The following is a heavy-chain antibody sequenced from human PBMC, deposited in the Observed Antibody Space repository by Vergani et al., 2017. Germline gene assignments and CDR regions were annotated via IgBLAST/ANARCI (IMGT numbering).Heavy chain of an antibody. J-gene: IGHJ4*02. CDR1: GFTFSSYS. CDR2: ISSSSSYI. Sequence: EVQLVESGGGLVKPGGSLRLSCEASGFTFSSYSMNWVRQAPGKGLEWVSSISSSSSYIYYADSVKGRFTISRDNAKNSLYLQMNSLRAEDTAVYYCAREQWLSPYYFDYWGRGTLVTDAS. CDR3: AREQWLSPYYFDY. V-gene: IGHV3-21*01. D-gene: IGHD6-19*01.